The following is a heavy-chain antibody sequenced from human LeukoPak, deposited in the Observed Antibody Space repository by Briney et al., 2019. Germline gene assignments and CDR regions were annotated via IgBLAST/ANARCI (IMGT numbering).Heavy chain of an antibody. D-gene: IGHD2/OR15-2a*01. CDR1: GFTLSSYL. J-gene: IGHJ3*01. V-gene: IGHV3-7*01. CDR3: ARCKPSRNALDL. Sequence: GGSLRLSCAASGFTLSSYLMSWVRQAPGRELEWVANIKKDGSEENYLDSVKGRFTVSRDNAKNSLFLQMNSLRGEDTGVYYCARCKPSRNALDLWGQGTMVTISS. CDR2: IKKDGSEE.